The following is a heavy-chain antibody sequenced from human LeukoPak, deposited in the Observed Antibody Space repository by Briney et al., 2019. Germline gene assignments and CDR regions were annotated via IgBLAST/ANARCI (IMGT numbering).Heavy chain of an antibody. Sequence: GGSLRLSCAASGFTFGDYYMSWIRQAPGKGLECISYITFSSKTIYYADSVKGRFTVTRDNAKKSLYLQMDSLRADDTAVYYCARSQKETHLGAYGGFRDAFDVWGQGTMVIVSS. CDR2: ITFSSKTI. CDR3: ARSQKETHLGAYGGFRDAFDV. V-gene: IGHV3-11*04. CDR1: GFTFGDYY. J-gene: IGHJ3*01. D-gene: IGHD4-23*01.